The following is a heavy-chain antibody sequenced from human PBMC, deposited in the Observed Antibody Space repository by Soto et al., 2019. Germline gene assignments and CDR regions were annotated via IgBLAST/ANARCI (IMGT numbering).Heavy chain of an antibody. V-gene: IGHV1-69*02. J-gene: IGHJ5*02. Sequence: QVQLVQSGAEVKKPGSSVKVSCKASGGSFRSYTISWVRQAPGQGLEWMGRIIPILGIANYAQKFQGRVTITADKSTSTAYMELSSLRSEDTAVYYCARAAAYSNFKGCFDPWGQGTLVTVSS. CDR1: GGSFRSYT. CDR3: ARAAAYSNFKGCFDP. D-gene: IGHD4-4*01. CDR2: IIPILGIA.